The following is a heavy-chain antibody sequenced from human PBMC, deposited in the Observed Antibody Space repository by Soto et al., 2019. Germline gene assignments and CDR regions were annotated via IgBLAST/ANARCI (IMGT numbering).Heavy chain of an antibody. Sequence: EVQLLESGGGLVQPGGSLRLSCAASGFTFSSYAMSWVRQAPGKGLEWVSAISGSGGSTYYADSVKGRFTISRDNSKNTLYLQMNSLRAEDTAVYYCAYLRSVAGLSDYWGQGTLVTVSS. D-gene: IGHD6-19*01. CDR2: ISGSGGST. CDR1: GFTFSSYA. J-gene: IGHJ4*02. V-gene: IGHV3-23*01. CDR3: AYLRSVAGLSDY.